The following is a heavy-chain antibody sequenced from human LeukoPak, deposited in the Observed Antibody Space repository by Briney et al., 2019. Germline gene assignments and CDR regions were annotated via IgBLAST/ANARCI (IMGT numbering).Heavy chain of an antibody. D-gene: IGHD1-26*01. CDR2: IIPIFGTA. Sequence: SVTVFCKASGGTFSSYAISWVRQAPGQGLEWMGGIIPIFGTANYAQKFQGRVTITTDESTSTAYMELSSLRSEDTAVYYCAREGAGSGSYFDYWGQGTLVTVSS. J-gene: IGHJ4*02. CDR1: GGTFSSYA. CDR3: AREGAGSGSYFDY. V-gene: IGHV1-69*05.